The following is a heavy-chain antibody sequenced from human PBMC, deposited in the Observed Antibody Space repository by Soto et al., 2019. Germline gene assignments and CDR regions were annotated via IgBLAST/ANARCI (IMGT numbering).Heavy chain of an antibody. V-gene: IGHV4-34*01. Sequence: PSETLSLTCAVYGGSFSGYYWSWIRQPPGKGLDWIGEINHSGSTNYNPSLKSRVTISVDKSKNQFSLKVNSVTAADTAVYYCARAARSNITFGGVMVTAMGSFDTWGGGRMVTGSS. CDR2: INHSGST. J-gene: IGHJ3*02. CDR3: ARAARSNITFGGVMVTAMGSFDT. CDR1: GGSFSGYY. D-gene: IGHD3-16*01.